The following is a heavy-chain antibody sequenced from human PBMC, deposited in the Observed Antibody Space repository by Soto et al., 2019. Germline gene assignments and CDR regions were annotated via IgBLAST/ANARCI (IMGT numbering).Heavy chain of an antibody. CDR3: ATRPANVDFYLGVFDF. V-gene: IGHV3-23*01. CDR1: GLTFFRHA. Sequence: EVQLLESGGGLVQPGGSLRVSCTVSGLTFFRHAMTWVRQAPGKGLEWVSGITRTGDTYYADSVKGRFTISRDNSKNTLYLQMNTLRADDTAVYFCATRPANVDFYLGVFDFWGQGTLVTVSS. D-gene: IGHD3-3*01. CDR2: ITRTGDT. J-gene: IGHJ4*02.